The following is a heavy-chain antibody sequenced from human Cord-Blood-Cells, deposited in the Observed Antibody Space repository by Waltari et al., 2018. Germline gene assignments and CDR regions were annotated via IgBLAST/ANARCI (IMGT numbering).Heavy chain of an antibody. CDR3: ARVRRAYGSGSYYFDY. J-gene: IGHJ4*02. CDR1: GYTFTSSA. CDR2: INAGNGNT. V-gene: IGHV1-3*01. Sequence: QVQLVQSGAEVKKHGASVKVSCKASGYTFTSSAMHWLRQAPGQRLEWMGWINAGNGNTKYSQKFQGRVTITRDTSASTAYMELSSLRSEDTAVYYCARVRRAYGSGSYYFDYWGQGTLVTVSS. D-gene: IGHD3-10*01.